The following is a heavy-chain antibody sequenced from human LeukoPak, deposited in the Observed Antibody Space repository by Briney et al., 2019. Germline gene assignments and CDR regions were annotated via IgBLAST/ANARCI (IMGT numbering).Heavy chain of an antibody. D-gene: IGHD1-7*01. CDR2: INPNSGGT. V-gene: IGHV1-2*02. J-gene: IGHJ4*02. Sequence: ASVKVSCKTFGYTFTDYYMHWVRQAPGQGLEWMGWINPNSGGTLYAQTFQGRVTMTRDTSISTAYMELSSLEFDDTAVYFCARGRVFSGTTAPFDYWGQGTLVTVSS. CDR1: GYTFTDYY. CDR3: ARGRVFSGTTAPFDY.